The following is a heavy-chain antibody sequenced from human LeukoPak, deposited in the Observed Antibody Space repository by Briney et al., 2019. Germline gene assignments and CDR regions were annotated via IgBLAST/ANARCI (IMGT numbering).Heavy chain of an antibody. Sequence: PGGSLRPSCAASGFTFSSYGMSWVRQAPGKGLEWVSSISGSGGGTYYADSVKGRFTISRDNSKNTLYLQMNSLRAEDTAVYYCAKGSYSSGWLLDYWGQGTLVTVSS. D-gene: IGHD6-25*01. CDR3: AKGSYSSGWLLDY. J-gene: IGHJ4*02. CDR2: ISGSGGGT. CDR1: GFTFSSYG. V-gene: IGHV3-23*01.